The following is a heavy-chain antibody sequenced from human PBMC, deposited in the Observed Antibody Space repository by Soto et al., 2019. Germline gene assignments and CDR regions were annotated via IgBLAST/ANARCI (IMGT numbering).Heavy chain of an antibody. CDR1: GGSISSYY. D-gene: IGHD3-22*01. Sequence: ETLSLTCTVSGGSISSYYWSWIRQPPGKGLEWIGYIYYSGSTNYNPSLKSRVTISVDTSKNQFSLKLSSVTAADTAVYYCARLTYYYDSSGYAFDYWGQGTLVTVSS. V-gene: IGHV4-59*08. J-gene: IGHJ4*02. CDR2: IYYSGST. CDR3: ARLTYYYDSSGYAFDY.